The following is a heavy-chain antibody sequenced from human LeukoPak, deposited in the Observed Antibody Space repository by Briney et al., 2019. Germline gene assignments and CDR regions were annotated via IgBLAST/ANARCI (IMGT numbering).Heavy chain of an antibody. Sequence: ASVKVSCKASGYTFTGYYMHWVRQAPGQGLEWMGWNNPNSGGTNYAQKFQGRVTMTRDTSISTAYMELSRLRSDDTAVYYCARVPTVTTYYFDYWGQGTLVTVSS. V-gene: IGHV1-2*02. D-gene: IGHD4-11*01. CDR3: ARVPTVTTYYFDY. CDR2: NNPNSGGT. J-gene: IGHJ4*02. CDR1: GYTFTGYY.